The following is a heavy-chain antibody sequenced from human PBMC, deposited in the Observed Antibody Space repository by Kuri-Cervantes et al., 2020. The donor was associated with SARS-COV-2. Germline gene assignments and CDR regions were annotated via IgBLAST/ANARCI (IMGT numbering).Heavy chain of an antibody. D-gene: IGHD2-8*01. Sequence: GGSLRLSCAASGFTFNTYRMHWVRQAPGKGLEWVSVISFDENDKDYADSVQGRFTISRDNSKNTLYLQMNSLRAEDTAVYYCARDRSGRTNASLRLDYFDYWGQGTLVTVSS. CDR3: ARDRSGRTNASLRLDYFDY. CDR2: ISFDENDK. J-gene: IGHJ4*02. CDR1: GFTFNTYR. V-gene: IGHV3-30*03.